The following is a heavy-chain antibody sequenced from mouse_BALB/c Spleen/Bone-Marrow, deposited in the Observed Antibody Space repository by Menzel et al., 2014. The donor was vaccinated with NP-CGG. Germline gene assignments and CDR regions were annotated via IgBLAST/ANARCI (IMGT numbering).Heavy chain of an antibody. CDR2: IGPSDSYS. CDR1: GYTFTNYW. J-gene: IGHJ4*01. CDR3: ARGVVYYYAMDY. V-gene: IGHV1-69*02. Sequence: VQLVESGAELVKPGASVKLSCKASGYTFTNYWMHWVKQRPGQGLEWIGEIGPSDSYSNYNQNFKGKATLTVDKSSSTAYMQLTSLTSEDSAVYYCARGVVYYYAMDYWGQGTSVTVSS.